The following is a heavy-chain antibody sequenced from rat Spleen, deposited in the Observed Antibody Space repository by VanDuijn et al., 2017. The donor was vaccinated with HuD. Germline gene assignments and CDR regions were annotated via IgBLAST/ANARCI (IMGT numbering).Heavy chain of an antibody. Sequence: EVQLVESDGGLVQPGRSLKLSCAASGFTFSDYYMAWVRQAPTKGLEWVATISSDGGRNFYRDSVKGHFTIPSNNAKSSLYMQMYSLRSGDTATYYCVRPAGTVVPNWFVYWGQGTLVTVSS. J-gene: IGHJ3*01. V-gene: IGHV5-29*01. D-gene: IGHD1-1*01. CDR2: ISSDGGRN. CDR1: GFTFSDYY. CDR3: VRPAGTVVPNWFVY.